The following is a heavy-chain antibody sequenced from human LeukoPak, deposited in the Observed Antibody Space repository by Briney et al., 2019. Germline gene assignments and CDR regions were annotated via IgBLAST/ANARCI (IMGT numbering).Heavy chain of an antibody. CDR3: AKASWVSSTDAVR. CDR1: GLSFSSFA. D-gene: IGHD3-16*01. Sequence: GALRLSCAASGLSFSSFAMSWVRQGPARGLEWVSSIRGSGETFYADSVKGRFTLSSDSSRNTVYFQLNNLRVEDTAKYYCAKASWVSSTDAVRWGQGTLVTVSS. CDR2: IRGSGET. J-gene: IGHJ4*02. V-gene: IGHV3-23*01.